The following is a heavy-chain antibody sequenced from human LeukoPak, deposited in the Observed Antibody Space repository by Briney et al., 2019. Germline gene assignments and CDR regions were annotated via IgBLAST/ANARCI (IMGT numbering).Heavy chain of an antibody. Sequence: ASVKVSCKASGYTFTSYYMHWVRQAPGQGLEWMGIINPSGGSTSYAQKFQGRVTMTRDTSISTAYMELSRLRSDDTAVYYCARVTYYDSSGYSYWGQGTLVTVSS. CDR3: ARVTYYDSSGYSY. CDR2: INPSGGST. D-gene: IGHD3-22*01. CDR1: GYTFTSYY. V-gene: IGHV1-46*01. J-gene: IGHJ4*02.